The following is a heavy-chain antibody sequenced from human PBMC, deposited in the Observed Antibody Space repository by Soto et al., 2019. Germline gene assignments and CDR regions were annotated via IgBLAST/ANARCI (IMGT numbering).Heavy chain of an antibody. CDR3: AGGRDPGIAAAGTGHDY. J-gene: IGHJ4*02. V-gene: IGHV1-18*04. CDR1: GYTFTSYG. CDR2: ISAYNGNT. Sequence: QVQLVQSGAEVKKPGASVKVSCKASGYTFTSYGISWVRQAPGQGLELMGWISAYNGNTNYAQKLQGRVTMTTDTSTSTAYMELRSLRSDDTAVYYCAGGRDPGIAAAGTGHDYWGQGTLVTVSS. D-gene: IGHD6-13*01.